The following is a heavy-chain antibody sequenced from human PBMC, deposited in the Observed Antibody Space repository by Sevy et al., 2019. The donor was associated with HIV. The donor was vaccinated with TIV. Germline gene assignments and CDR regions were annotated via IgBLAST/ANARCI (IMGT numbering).Heavy chain of an antibody. J-gene: IGHJ5*02. Sequence: GGSLRLSCTASEFTFSDYVMHWVRQTPGKGLEWVAIISHDGMNEDYADSVKGRFAISRDNSKNTLYLQMNWLRPDDTAVYFCVKGGAPHRNIRYCFGENCFYNWFDTWGQGVLVTVSS. V-gene: IGHV3-30*09. D-gene: IGHD2-15*01. CDR1: EFTFSDYV. CDR3: VKGGAPHRNIRYCFGENCFYNWFDT. CDR2: ISHDGMNE.